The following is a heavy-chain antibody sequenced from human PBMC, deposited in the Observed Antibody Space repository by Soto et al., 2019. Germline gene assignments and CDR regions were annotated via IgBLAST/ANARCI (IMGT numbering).Heavy chain of an antibody. J-gene: IGHJ6*02. Sequence: ASVKVSCQASGGTFSSYTISWVRQAPGQGLEWMGRIIPILGIANYAQKFQGRVTITADKSTSTAYMELSSLRSEDTAVYYCARDPTLLRYFDWLPKYYYYGMGVWGQGTMVTVSS. CDR3: ARDPTLLRYFDWLPKYYYYGMGV. V-gene: IGHV1-69*04. CDR1: GGTFSSYT. CDR2: IIPILGIA. D-gene: IGHD3-9*01.